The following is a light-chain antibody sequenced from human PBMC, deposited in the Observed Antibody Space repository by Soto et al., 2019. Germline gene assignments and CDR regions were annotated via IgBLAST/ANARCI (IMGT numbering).Light chain of an antibody. Sequence: DIQMTQSPSSLSASVGDRVTITCRASQSISSYLNWYQQKPGKVPKLLIFDASTLQTGVPSRFGGGGSGTDFTLTISSLQPEDFATYYCLLDFRYFWAFGQGTKVDIK. V-gene: IGKV1-39*02. CDR1: QSISSY. CDR2: DAS. CDR3: LLDFRYFWA. J-gene: IGKJ1*01.